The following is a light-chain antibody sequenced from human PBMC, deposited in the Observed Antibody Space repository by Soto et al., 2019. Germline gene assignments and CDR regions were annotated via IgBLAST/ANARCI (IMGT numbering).Light chain of an antibody. CDR1: SSDVGGYDY. Sequence: QSALTQPPSASGSPGQSVTISCTGTSSDVGGYDYVSWYQQHPGKAPKLMIYDVSKRPSWVPHRFSGSKSGHTASLTVSGLQTEDEADYYCSSYAGNNNVIFGGGTKVPVL. V-gene: IGLV2-8*01. CDR3: SSYAGNNNVI. CDR2: DVS. J-gene: IGLJ2*01.